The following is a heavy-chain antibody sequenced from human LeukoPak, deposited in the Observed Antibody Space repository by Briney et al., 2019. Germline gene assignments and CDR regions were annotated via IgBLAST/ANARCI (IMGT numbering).Heavy chain of an antibody. J-gene: IGHJ3*02. V-gene: IGHV4-39*02. CDR3: AREGRIPNAFDI. D-gene: IGHD2-2*01. CDR2: IYYSGIT. Sequence: SETLSLTCTVSGGSISSSSYYWGWIRQPPGKGLEWIVSIYYSGITYYNPSLKSRVTISVDTSKNQFSLKLSSVTAADTAVYYCAREGRIPNAFDIWGQGTMVTVSS. CDR1: GGSISSSSYY.